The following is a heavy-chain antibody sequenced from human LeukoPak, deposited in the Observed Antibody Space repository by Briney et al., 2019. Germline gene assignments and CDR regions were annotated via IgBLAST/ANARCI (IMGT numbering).Heavy chain of an antibody. CDR1: GFTLGDYA. CDR2: ISWNSGSI. J-gene: IGHJ6*03. V-gene: IGHV3-9*01. D-gene: IGHD6-6*01. CDR3: AKGSSSVAYYYYYMDV. Sequence: GGSLRLSCAASGFTLGDYAMHWVRQAPGKGLEWVSGISWNSGSIGYADSVKGRFTISRDNAKNSLYLQMNSLRAEDTALYYCAKGSSSVAYYYYYMDVWGKGTTVTVSS.